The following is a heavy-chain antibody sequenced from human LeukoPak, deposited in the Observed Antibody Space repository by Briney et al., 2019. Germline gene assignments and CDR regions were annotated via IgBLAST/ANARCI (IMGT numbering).Heavy chain of an antibody. D-gene: IGHD1-26*01. CDR3: ARGSGSYYAFDT. J-gene: IGHJ3*02. V-gene: IGHV1-8*03. Sequence: ASVKVSCKASGYTFTSYDINWVRQATGQGLEWMGWMNPNSGNTGYAQKFQGRVTITRNTSISTAYMELSSLRSEDTAVYYCARGSGSYYAFDTWGQGTMVTVSS. CDR2: MNPNSGNT. CDR1: GYTFTSYD.